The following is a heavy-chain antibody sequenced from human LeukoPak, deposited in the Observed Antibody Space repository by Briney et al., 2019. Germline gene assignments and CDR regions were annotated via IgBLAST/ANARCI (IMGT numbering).Heavy chain of an antibody. CDR2: IYYSGST. CDR1: GGSISSGGYY. V-gene: IGHV4-31*03. J-gene: IGHJ4*02. Sequence: PSETLSLTCTVSGGSISSGGYYWSWIRQHPGKGLEWIGYIYYSGSTYYNPSLKSRVTISVDTSKNQFSLKLSSVTAADTAVYYCARDSLGYQTPWWYWGQGTLVTVSS. D-gene: IGHD2-15*01. CDR3: ARDSLGYQTPWWY.